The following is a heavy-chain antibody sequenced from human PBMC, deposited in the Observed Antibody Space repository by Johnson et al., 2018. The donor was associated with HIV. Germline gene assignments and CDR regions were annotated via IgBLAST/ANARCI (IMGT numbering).Heavy chain of an antibody. Sequence: VQLVESGGGLVQPGGSLRLSCAASGFTVSSNYMSWVRQAPGKGLEWVSVIYSGDSTYYADSVKGRFTISRDNSKNTLYLQMNSLRVEDTAVYHCAKVAVATAAGGVALDVWGPGTMVTVSS. CDR1: GFTVSSNY. V-gene: IGHV3-66*01. CDR3: AKVAVATAAGGVALDV. J-gene: IGHJ3*01. D-gene: IGHD6-13*01. CDR2: IYSGDST.